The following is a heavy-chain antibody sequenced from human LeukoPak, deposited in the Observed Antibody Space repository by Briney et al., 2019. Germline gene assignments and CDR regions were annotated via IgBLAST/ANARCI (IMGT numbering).Heavy chain of an antibody. D-gene: IGHD2-15*01. CDR2: ISGSGGST. CDR1: GFTFSSYA. V-gene: IGHV3-23*01. Sequence: GGSLRLSCAASGFTFSSYAMSWVRQAPKKGLEWVSIISGSGGSTFYADSVKGRFTISRDNDKNSLYLQMTSLRGEDTAVYYCARENVVVAALNDAFDIWGQGTMVTVSS. CDR3: ARENVVVAALNDAFDI. J-gene: IGHJ3*02.